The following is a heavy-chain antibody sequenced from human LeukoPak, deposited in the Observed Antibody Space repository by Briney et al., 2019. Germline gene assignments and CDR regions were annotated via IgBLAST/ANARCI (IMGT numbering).Heavy chain of an antibody. Sequence: SETLSLTCAVYGGFDIYYWTIVRQSPGKGLEWIGETTFRGKTNYNPSLKGRVTISVDRTTQQFSLKLTSVTVADTAVYYCAGYGGDWYPDSWGQGTLVIVSS. J-gene: IGHJ4*02. V-gene: IGHV4-34*01. CDR2: TTFRGKT. D-gene: IGHD2-21*02. CDR1: GGFDIYY. CDR3: AGYGGDWYPDS.